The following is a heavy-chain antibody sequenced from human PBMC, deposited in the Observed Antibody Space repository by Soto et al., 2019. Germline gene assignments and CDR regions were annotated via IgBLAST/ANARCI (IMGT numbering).Heavy chain of an antibody. J-gene: IGHJ3*02. CDR1: GFSLSTSGMC. CDR3: ARSNYYDSSGYYSAFDI. CDR2: IDWDDDK. Sequence: SGPTLVNPTQTLTLTCTFSGFSLSTSGMCVSWIRQPPGKALEWLALIDWDDDKYYSTSLKTRLTISKDTSKNQVVLTMTNMDPVDTDTYYCARSNYYDSSGYYSAFDIWGQGTMVTVSS. D-gene: IGHD3-22*01. V-gene: IGHV2-70*01.